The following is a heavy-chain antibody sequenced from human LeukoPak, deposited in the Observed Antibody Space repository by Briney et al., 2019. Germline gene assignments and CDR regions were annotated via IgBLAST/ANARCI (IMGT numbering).Heavy chain of an antibody. V-gene: IGHV3-23*01. D-gene: IGHD4-17*01. Sequence: GGSLRLSYAASGFTFSSYAMTWVRQPPGQGLAWVSAISGSGGTTYYADSVKGRFTLSRDNSKNTLYLQMNSLRAEDTAVYYCAKVGLSDYGDYSGHAFDIWGQGTMVTVSS. J-gene: IGHJ3*02. CDR3: AKVGLSDYGDYSGHAFDI. CDR1: GFTFSSYA. CDR2: ISGSGGTT.